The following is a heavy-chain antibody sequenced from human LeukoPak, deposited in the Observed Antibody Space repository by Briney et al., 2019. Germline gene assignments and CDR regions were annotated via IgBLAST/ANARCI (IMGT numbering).Heavy chain of an antibody. D-gene: IGHD3-10*01. J-gene: IGHJ4*02. CDR1: GGTFSSYA. Sequence: ASVKVSCKASGGTFSSYAISWVRQAPGQGLEWMGGIIPISGTANYAQKFQGRVTMTRNTSISTAYMELSSLRSEDTAVYYCARAGTDYRWGQGTLVTVSS. CDR3: ARAGTDYR. CDR2: IIPISGTA. V-gene: IGHV1-69*05.